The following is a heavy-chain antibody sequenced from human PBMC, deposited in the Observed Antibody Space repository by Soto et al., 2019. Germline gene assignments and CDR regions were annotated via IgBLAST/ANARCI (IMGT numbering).Heavy chain of an antibody. CDR1: GGSFSGYY. D-gene: IGHD2-15*01. V-gene: IGHV4-34*01. J-gene: IGHJ4*02. CDR2: INHSGST. Sequence: AETLSLTCAVYGGSFSGYYWSWIRQPPGKGLEWIGEINHSGSTNYNPSLKSRVTISVDTSKNQFSLKLSSVTAADTAVYYCARVVEYCSGGSCCYFDYWGQGTLVTVSS. CDR3: ARVVEYCSGGSCCYFDY.